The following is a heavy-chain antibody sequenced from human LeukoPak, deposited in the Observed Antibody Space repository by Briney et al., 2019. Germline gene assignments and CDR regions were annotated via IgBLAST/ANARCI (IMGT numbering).Heavy chain of an antibody. Sequence: PGRSLRLSCSASGFTFSSYGMHWVRQAPGKGLEWVAVLWYDGTNEYYADSVKGRFTISRDNSKSTLFLQMNSLRAEDTAVYYCARDLGYDLVTGQADYWGQGTLVTVSS. CDR2: LWYDGTNE. CDR1: GFTFSSYG. V-gene: IGHV3-33*01. D-gene: IGHD3-9*01. J-gene: IGHJ4*02. CDR3: ARDLGYDLVTGQADY.